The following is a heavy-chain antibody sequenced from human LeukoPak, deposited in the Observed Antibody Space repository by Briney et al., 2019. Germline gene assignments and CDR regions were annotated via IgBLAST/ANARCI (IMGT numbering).Heavy chain of an antibody. CDR1: GYTFTGYY. CDR3: ARYPGTTSYPFDY. D-gene: IGHD1-1*01. J-gene: IGHJ4*02. Sequence: ASVKVSCKASGYTFTGYYMHWVRQAPGQGLEWMGWINPNSGGTNYAQKFQGRASMTRDTSISTAYMELSGLRSDDTAAYYCARYPGTTSYPFDYWGRGTLVTVSS. V-gene: IGHV1-2*02. CDR2: INPNSGGT.